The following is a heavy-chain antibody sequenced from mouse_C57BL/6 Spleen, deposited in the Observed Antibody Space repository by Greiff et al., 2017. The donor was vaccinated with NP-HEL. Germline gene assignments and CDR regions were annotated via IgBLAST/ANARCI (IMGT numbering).Heavy chain of an antibody. CDR3: ARRGRRRYYAMDY. V-gene: IGHV1-52*01. CDR1: GYTFTSYW. J-gene: IGHJ4*01. D-gene: IGHD2-12*01. Sequence: QVQLQQPGAELVRPGSSVKLSCKASGYTFTSYWMHWVKQRPIQGLEWIGNIDPSDSETHYNQKFKDKATLTVDKSSSTAYMQLSSLTSEDSAVYYCARRGRRRYYAMDYWGQGTSVTVSS. CDR2: IDPSDSET.